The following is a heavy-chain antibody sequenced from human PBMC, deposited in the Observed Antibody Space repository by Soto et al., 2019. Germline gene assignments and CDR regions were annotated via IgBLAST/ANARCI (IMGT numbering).Heavy chain of an antibody. Sequence: GASVKVSCKASGGTFSSYAISWVRQAPGQGLEWMGGIIPIFGTANYAQKFQGRVTITADESTSTAYMELSSLRSEDTAVYYCARDSPPRITMVRGVGYYYYYGMDVWGQGTTVTVSS. CDR2: IIPIFGTA. V-gene: IGHV1-69*13. D-gene: IGHD3-10*01. CDR3: ARDSPPRITMVRGVGYYYYYGMDV. J-gene: IGHJ6*02. CDR1: GGTFSSYA.